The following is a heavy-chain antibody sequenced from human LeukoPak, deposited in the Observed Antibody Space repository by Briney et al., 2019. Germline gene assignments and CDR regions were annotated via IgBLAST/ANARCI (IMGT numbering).Heavy chain of an antibody. CDR2: ISGSGGST. D-gene: IGHD3-22*01. CDR1: GFTFSSYG. V-gene: IGHV3-23*01. Sequence: GGSLRLSCAASGFTFSSYGMSWVRQAPGKGLEWVSAISGSGGSTYHADSVKGRFTISRDNSKNTLYLQMNSLRAEDTAVYYCAKDWSDLYYYDSSPIDYWGQGTLVTVSS. CDR3: AKDWSDLYYYDSSPIDY. J-gene: IGHJ4*02.